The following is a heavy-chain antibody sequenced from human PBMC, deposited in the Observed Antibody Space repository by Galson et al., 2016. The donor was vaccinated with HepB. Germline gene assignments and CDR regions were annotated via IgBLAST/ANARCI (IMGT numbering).Heavy chain of an antibody. CDR2: TYYRSRWYN. Sequence: CAISGDSVSSNTAAWDWIRQSPSRGLEWLGRTYYRSRWYNDYAESVNGRITVTPDTSKNQSSLHLNSVTPEDTAVYYCARDEKRASYYFDSWGQGTLVTVSS. D-gene: IGHD6-25*01. CDR3: ARDEKRASYYFDS. CDR1: GDSVSSNTAA. V-gene: IGHV6-1*01. J-gene: IGHJ4*02.